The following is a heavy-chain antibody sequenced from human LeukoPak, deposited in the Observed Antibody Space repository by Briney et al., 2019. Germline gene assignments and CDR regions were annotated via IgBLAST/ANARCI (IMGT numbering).Heavy chain of an antibody. V-gene: IGHV3-30*18. CDR3: AKDRETTASGTFDF. D-gene: IGHD6-13*01. J-gene: IGHJ4*02. Sequence: GGSLRLSCAASGFTFSSYGMHYVRQAPGKGLEWVAVISDDGRNKNYADSVKGRFTISRDSSNNTLYLQMNSLRAEDTGVYFCAKDRETTASGTFDFRGQGTLVTVSS. CDR1: GFTFSSYG. CDR2: ISDDGRNK.